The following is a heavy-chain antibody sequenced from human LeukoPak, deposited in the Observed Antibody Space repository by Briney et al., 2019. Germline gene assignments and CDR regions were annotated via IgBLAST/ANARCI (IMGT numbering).Heavy chain of an antibody. CDR1: GFTFSSST. V-gene: IGHV3-74*01. Sequence: GGSLRLSCAASGFTFSSSTMNWVRQAPGKGLVWVSRINTDGSTTSYADSVKGRFTISRDNAKNTLYLQMNSLRAEDTAVYYCARVYTFGPDYWGQGTLVTVSS. CDR3: ARVYTFGPDY. CDR2: INTDGSTT. D-gene: IGHD3-3*01. J-gene: IGHJ4*02.